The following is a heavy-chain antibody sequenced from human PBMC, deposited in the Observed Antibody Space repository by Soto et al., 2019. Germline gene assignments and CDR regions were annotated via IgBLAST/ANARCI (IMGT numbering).Heavy chain of an antibody. CDR1: GYTFTSYA. CDR2: INAGNGST. Sequence: ASVKVSCKASGYTFTSYAMHWVRQAPGQRLEWMGWINAGNGSTKYSQKFQGRVTITRDTSASTAYMELSSLRSEDTAVYYCARDLGYSSILVVNWFDPWGQGTLVTVSS. D-gene: IGHD6-13*01. CDR3: ARDLGYSSILVVNWFDP. J-gene: IGHJ5*02. V-gene: IGHV1-3*01.